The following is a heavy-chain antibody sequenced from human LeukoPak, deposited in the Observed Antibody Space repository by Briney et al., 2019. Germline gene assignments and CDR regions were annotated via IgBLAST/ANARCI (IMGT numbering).Heavy chain of an antibody. CDR1: GGSISSSRYY. CDR3: VRHDLIGITGGNFDY. V-gene: IGHV4-39*01. Sequence: SETLSLTCTVSGGSISSSRYYWGYIRQPPGKGLEWLGSLYYTGSTYYNPSLKSRVTVSVDTSKNQFSLKLNSVTAADTAVYYCVRHDLIGITGGNFDYWGQGTLVSVSS. J-gene: IGHJ4*02. D-gene: IGHD1-14*01. CDR2: LYYTGST.